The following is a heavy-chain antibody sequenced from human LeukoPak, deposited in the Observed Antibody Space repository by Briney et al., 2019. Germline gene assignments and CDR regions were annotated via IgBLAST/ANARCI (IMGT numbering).Heavy chain of an antibody. Sequence: SGTLSLTCTVSGGSISSSNWYSWVRQPPGKGLEWIGEIYHSGSTNYNPSLKSRVTISVDRSKNQFSLKLSSVTAADTAVYYCARNRDGYNSFDYWGQGTLVTVSS. V-gene: IGHV4-4*02. CDR3: ARNRDGYNSFDY. J-gene: IGHJ4*02. D-gene: IGHD5-24*01. CDR2: IYHSGST. CDR1: GGSISSSNW.